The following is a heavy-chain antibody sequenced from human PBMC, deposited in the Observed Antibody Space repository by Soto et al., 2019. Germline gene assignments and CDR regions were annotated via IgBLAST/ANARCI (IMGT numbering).Heavy chain of an antibody. CDR1: GFTFSDYS. D-gene: IGHD3-3*01. V-gene: IGHV3-21*02. CDR2: ISTGSSYI. CDR3: VRDQPGDRDFWSGYLNPGYFQY. J-gene: IGHJ1*01. Sequence: EVQLVESGGGLVNPGGSLRLSCEASGFTFSDYSMNWVRQAPGKGLEWVSSISTGSSYIYYAASVKGRFTTSRDDAENSLHLQMLSLRAEDTDIYYCVRDQPGDRDFWSGYLNPGYFQYWGQGTLVTVSS.